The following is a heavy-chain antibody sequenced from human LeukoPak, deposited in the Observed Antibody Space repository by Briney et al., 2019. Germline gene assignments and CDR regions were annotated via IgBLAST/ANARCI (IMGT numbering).Heavy chain of an antibody. CDR2: INHSGST. J-gene: IGHJ3*02. CDR1: GGSFSGYY. Sequence: SETLSLTCAVYGGSFSGYYWSWIRQPPGKGLEWIGEINHSGSTNYNPSLKSRVTISVDTTKNQFSLKLSSVTAADTAVYYCARGMGYYYDSSGYQANAFDIWGQGTMVTVSS. D-gene: IGHD3-22*01. V-gene: IGHV4-34*01. CDR3: ARGMGYYYDSSGYQANAFDI.